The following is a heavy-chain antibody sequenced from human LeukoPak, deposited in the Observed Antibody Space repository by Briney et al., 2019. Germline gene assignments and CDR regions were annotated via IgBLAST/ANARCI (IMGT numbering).Heavy chain of an antibody. CDR3: ARVAVAGIYYYYYYYMDV. Sequence: GASVKVSCKASGYTFTSYDINWVRQATGQGLEWMGWMNPNSGNTGYAQKFQGRVTMTRNTSISTAYMELSSLRSEDTAVYYCARVAVAGIYYYYYYYMDVWGKGTTVTISS. J-gene: IGHJ6*03. CDR2: MNPNSGNT. V-gene: IGHV1-8*01. CDR1: GYTFTSYD. D-gene: IGHD6-19*01.